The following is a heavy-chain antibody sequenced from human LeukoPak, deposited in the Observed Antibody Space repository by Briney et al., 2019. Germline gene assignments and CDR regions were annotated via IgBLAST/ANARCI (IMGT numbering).Heavy chain of an antibody. CDR3: ARGACSSSAAYYHYYMDV. J-gene: IGHJ6*03. CDR1: GYTFTSYD. CDR2: MNPNSGNT. V-gene: IGHV1-8*01. D-gene: IGHD6-6*01. Sequence: ASVKASCKASGYTFTSYDINWVRQATGQGLEWMGWMNPNSGNTGYAQKFQGRVTMTRNTSISTAYMELSSLRSEDTAVYYCARGACSSSAAYYHYYMDVWGKGTTVTVSS.